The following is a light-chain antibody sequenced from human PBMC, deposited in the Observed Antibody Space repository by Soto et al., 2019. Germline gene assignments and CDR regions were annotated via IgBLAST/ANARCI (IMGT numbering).Light chain of an antibody. Sequence: DIQMTQSPSSLSASVGDRVTITCRASQSISSYLNWYQQKPGKAPKLLIYAASSLQSGVPSGFSGSGSGTDFTLTISSLQPEDFATYYCQQSYSTPWTFGQGTMVEIK. CDR1: QSISSY. CDR2: AAS. J-gene: IGKJ1*01. V-gene: IGKV1-39*01. CDR3: QQSYSTPWT.